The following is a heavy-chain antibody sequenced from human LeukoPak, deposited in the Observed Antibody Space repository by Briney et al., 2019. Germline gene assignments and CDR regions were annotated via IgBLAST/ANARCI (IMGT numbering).Heavy chain of an antibody. CDR2: ISAYNGNT. CDR3: ARDKNHYDTRGDF. V-gene: IGHV1-18*01. Sequence: ASVKVSCKASGYTFISYGISWVRQAPGQGLEWMGWISAYNGNTNYPQKVQGRITVTTDTSTSTAYMELRSLRSDDTAVYYCARDKNHYDTRGDFWGQGTLVTVSS. D-gene: IGHD3-22*01. CDR1: GYTFISYG. J-gene: IGHJ4*02.